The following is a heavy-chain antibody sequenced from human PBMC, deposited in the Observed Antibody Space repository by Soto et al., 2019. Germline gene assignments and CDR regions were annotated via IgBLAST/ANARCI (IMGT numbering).Heavy chain of an antibody. Sequence: WSLRLSCAASGFTFSSFAVHWVRQAPGKGLEWMATISYDGSKTYYADSVKGRVTVSRDNSKNTLYLQMKSLRTEDTAVYYCARDYYDRSGYTAYYYYGMDVWGQGTTVTVSS. D-gene: IGHD3-22*01. CDR1: GFTFSSFA. CDR2: ISYDGSKT. J-gene: IGHJ6*02. V-gene: IGHV3-30-3*01. CDR3: ARDYYDRSGYTAYYYYGMDV.